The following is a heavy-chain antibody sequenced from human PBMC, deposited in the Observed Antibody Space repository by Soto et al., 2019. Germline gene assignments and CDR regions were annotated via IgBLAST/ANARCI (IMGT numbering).Heavy chain of an antibody. Sequence: QVQLVQSGAEVKKPGSSVKVSCKASGGTFSSYAISWVRQAPGQGLEWMGGIIPISDTTNYAQKFQGRVTITSDESTSTAYMELSSLRSEHTAVYYCARSQGSRTSLEIYYYYYYGMDVWGQGTTVTVSS. CDR3: ARSQGSRTSLEIYYYYYYGMDV. CDR1: GGTFSSYA. D-gene: IGHD2-2*01. CDR2: IIPISDTT. V-gene: IGHV1-69*01. J-gene: IGHJ6*02.